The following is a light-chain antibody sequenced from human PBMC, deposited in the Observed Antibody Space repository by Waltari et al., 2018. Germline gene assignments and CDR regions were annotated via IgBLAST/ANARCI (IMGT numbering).Light chain of an antibody. Sequence: EIVMMQSPVTMSVSPGDGVTLSCTASESVGTDVAWYRHKPGQPPRLLIYFGSTRATGVPARISGSGSGTDFSLTISSLESEDFAFYYCQQSRQWPRRTFGQGTKLE. CDR2: FGS. CDR3: QQSRQWPRRT. J-gene: IGKJ2*01. V-gene: IGKV3D-15*01. CDR1: ESVGTD.